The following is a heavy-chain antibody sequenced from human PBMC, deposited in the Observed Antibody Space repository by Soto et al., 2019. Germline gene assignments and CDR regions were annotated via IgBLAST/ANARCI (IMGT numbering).Heavy chain of an antibody. V-gene: IGHV1-69*13. CDR3: ARDRGYSGPNSSSWYSSYYYYGMDV. D-gene: IGHD6-13*01. J-gene: IGHJ6*02. CDR2: IIPIFGTA. Sequence: SVKVSCKASGGTFISYAISWVRQAPGQGLEWMGGIIPIFGTANYAQKFQGRVTITADESTSTAYMELSSLRSEDTAVYYCARDRGYSGPNSSSWYSSYYYYGMDVWGQGTTVTVSS. CDR1: GGTFISYA.